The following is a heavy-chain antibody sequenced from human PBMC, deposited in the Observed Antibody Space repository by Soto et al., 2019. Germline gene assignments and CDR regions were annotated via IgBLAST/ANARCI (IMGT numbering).Heavy chain of an antibody. CDR3: ARVSSSIAVAGRGAFDI. J-gene: IGHJ3*02. D-gene: IGHD6-19*01. V-gene: IGHV1-3*01. Sequence: GASVKVSCKASGYTFTSYAMHWVRQAPGQRLEWMGWINAGNGNTKYSQKFQGRVTITRDTSASTAYMELSSLRSEDTAVYYCARVSSSIAVAGRGAFDIWGQGTMVTVSS. CDR1: GYTFTSYA. CDR2: INAGNGNT.